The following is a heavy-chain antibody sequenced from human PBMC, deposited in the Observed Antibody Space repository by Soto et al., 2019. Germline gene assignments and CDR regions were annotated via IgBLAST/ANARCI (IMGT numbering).Heavy chain of an antibody. J-gene: IGHJ5*02. CDR2: ISRSGSTI. CDR1: GFTFSSYS. D-gene: IGHD4-17*01. V-gene: IGHV3-48*01. Sequence: PGGSLRLSCAASGFTFSSYSMNWVRQAPGKGLEWVSYISRSGSTIYYADSVKGRFTISRNNAKNSLYLQMNSLRAEDTAGYYCARDPYGDYVFGWFDPWGRGTLVTVSS. CDR3: ARDPYGDYVFGWFDP.